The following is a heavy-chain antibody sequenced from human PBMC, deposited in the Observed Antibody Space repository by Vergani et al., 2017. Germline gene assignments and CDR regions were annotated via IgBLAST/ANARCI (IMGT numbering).Heavy chain of an antibody. CDR1: GGSFSGYY. V-gene: IGHV4-34*01. Sequence: QVQLQQWGAGLLKPSETLSLTCAVYGGSFSGYYWSWIRQPPGKGLEWIGEINHSGSTNYNPSLKSRVTISVDTSKIQFSLKLSSVTAADTAVYYCARGVLREGTEYWGQGTLVTVSS. D-gene: IGHD3-10*01. J-gene: IGHJ4*02. CDR2: INHSGST. CDR3: ARGVLREGTEY.